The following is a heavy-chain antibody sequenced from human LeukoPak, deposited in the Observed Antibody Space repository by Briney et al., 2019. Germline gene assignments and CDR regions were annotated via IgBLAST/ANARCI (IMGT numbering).Heavy chain of an antibody. CDR3: AAGFYFGDY. J-gene: IGHJ4*02. CDR1: GFTFKTYG. D-gene: IGHD3-3*01. V-gene: IGHV3-23*01. Sequence: GGSLRLSCAASGFTFKTYGMSWVRQAPGKGLEWVSTLSGSDGSTYYADSVKGRFTISRDNSKSTLYLQMNSLRAEDTAVYYCAAGFYFGDYWGQGTLVTVSS. CDR2: LSGSDGST.